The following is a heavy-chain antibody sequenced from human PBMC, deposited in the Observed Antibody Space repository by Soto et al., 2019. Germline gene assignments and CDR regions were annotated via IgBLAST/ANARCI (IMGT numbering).Heavy chain of an antibody. D-gene: IGHD6-6*01. V-gene: IGHV4-34*01. CDR3: ARVGSSIATRPFDY. J-gene: IGHJ4*02. Sequence: SETLSLTCTVSGGSISSYYWSWIRQPPGKGLEWIGEINHSGSTNYNPSLKSRVTISVDTSKNQFSPKLSSVTAADTAVYYCARVGSSIATRPFDYWGQGTLVTVSS. CDR2: INHSGST. CDR1: GGSISSYY.